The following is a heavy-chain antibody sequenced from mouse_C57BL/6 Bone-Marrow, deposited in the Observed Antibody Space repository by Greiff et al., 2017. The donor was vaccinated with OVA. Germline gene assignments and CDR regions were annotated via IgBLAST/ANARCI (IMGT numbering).Heavy chain of an antibody. V-gene: IGHV1-64*01. D-gene: IGHD1-1*01. CDR3: ARLITTVVHWYFDV. CDR1: GYTFTSYW. Sequence: QVQLKQPGAELVKPGASVKLSCKASGYTFTSYWMHWVKQRPGQGLEWIGMIHPNSGSTNYNEKFKSKATLTVDKSSSTAYMQLSSLTSEDSAVYYCARLITTVVHWYFDVWGTGTTVTVSS. CDR2: IHPNSGST. J-gene: IGHJ1*03.